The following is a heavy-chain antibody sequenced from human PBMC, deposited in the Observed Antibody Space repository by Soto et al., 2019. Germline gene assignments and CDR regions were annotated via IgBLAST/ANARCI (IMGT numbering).Heavy chain of an antibody. J-gene: IGHJ4*02. CDR2: ISAYNGNT. Sequence: ASVKVSCKASGYTFTSYDINWVRQATGQGLEWMGWISAYNGNTKYAQKLQGRVTMTTDTSTSTAYMELRSLRSDDTAVYYCAREPNYFDYWGQGTLVTSPQ. V-gene: IGHV1-18*01. CDR3: AREPNYFDY. CDR1: GYTFTSYD.